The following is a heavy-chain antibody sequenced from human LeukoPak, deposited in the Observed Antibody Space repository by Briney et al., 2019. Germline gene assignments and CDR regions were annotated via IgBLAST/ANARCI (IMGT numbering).Heavy chain of an antibody. D-gene: IGHD6-19*01. CDR1: GFTFSSYW. Sequence: PGGSLRLSCAASGFTFSSYWMSWVRQAPGKGLEWVANIKQDGSEKYYVDSVKGRFTISRDNAKNSLYLQMNSLRAEDTAVYYCAATWDRGYSSGWWDAFDIWGQGTMVTVSS. CDR2: IKQDGSEK. J-gene: IGHJ3*02. V-gene: IGHV3-7*03. CDR3: AATWDRGYSSGWWDAFDI.